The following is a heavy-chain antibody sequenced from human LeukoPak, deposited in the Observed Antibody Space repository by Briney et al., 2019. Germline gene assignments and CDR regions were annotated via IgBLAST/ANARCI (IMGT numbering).Heavy chain of an antibody. Sequence: GGSLRLSCAASGFTFDDHVMQWVRQAPGKGLQWVSLISGDGGSKYHSDSVQGRFTISRDNSKNFLYLQMNSLRTEDTGFYYCARDMRVGPTIPVAALNDYWGQGTLVTVSS. CDR1: GFTFDDHV. V-gene: IGHV3-43*02. CDR2: ISGDGGSK. J-gene: IGHJ4*02. D-gene: IGHD6-19*01. CDR3: ARDMRVGPTIPVAALNDY.